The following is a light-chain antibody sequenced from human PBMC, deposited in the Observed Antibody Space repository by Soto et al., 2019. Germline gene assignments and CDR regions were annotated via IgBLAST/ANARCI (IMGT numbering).Light chain of an antibody. CDR1: QSVGSRS. V-gene: IGKV3-20*01. Sequence: EIVLTQSPSTLSLSPGERATLSCRASQSVGSRSLAWYQQKPGQAPRVLLYGTSERATGIPDRFSGSGSGTEFTLTISRLEPEDFAVYFRQQYGRSPTFGQGTKVDIK. CDR3: QQYGRSPT. J-gene: IGKJ1*01. CDR2: GTS.